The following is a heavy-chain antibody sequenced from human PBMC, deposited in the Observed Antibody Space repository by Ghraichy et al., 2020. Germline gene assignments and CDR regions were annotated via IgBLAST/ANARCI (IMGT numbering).Heavy chain of an antibody. CDR2: ISAYTGNT. CDR3: ARERFTGGNSPKDY. Sequence: ASAKVSCKASGYTFSNNGISWVRQAPGQGLEWMGRISAYTGNTNYAQAFQGRVTLTTDTSTTTAYMELRSLTSDDTAVYYCARERFTGGNSPKDYWGRGTRVTVSS. J-gene: IGHJ4*02. CDR1: GYTFSNNG. D-gene: IGHD2-8*02. V-gene: IGHV1-18*01.